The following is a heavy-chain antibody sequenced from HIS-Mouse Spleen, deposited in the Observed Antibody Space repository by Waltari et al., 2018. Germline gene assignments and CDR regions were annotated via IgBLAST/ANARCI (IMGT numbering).Heavy chain of an antibody. Sequence: QVQLVESGGGVVQPGRSLRLSCAASGFTFSSYDMHWFRQAPGKGLEWVAVISYDGRNTYYEDSVKGRFTISRDNSKNTLYLQMNSLRAEDTAVYYCARANNYDFWSGYYRGYYYYGMDVWGQGTTVTVSS. CDR2: ISYDGRNT. D-gene: IGHD3-3*01. J-gene: IGHJ6*02. V-gene: IGHV3-30-3*01. CDR3: ARANNYDFWSGYYRGYYYYGMDV. CDR1: GFTFSSYD.